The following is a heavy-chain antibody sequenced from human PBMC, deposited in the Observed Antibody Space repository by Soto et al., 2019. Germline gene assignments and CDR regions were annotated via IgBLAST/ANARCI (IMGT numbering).Heavy chain of an antibody. CDR1: GYGFTDYY. Sequence: ASVKVSCKASGYGFTDYYMHWVRQAPGQGLEWMGWINPYRGATNYAQKFQGRVTMARDTSISTAYMELSRLRSDDTAVYWCAREHVRPRTGAMDVWGQGTTVTVSS. CDR3: AREHVRPRTGAMDV. CDR2: INPYRGAT. D-gene: IGHD1-1*01. V-gene: IGHV1-2*02. J-gene: IGHJ6*02.